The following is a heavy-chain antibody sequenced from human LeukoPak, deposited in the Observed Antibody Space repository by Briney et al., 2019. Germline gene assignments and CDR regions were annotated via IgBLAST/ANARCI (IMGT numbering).Heavy chain of an antibody. CDR2: IWYDGSNK. CDR1: GFTFSSYG. V-gene: IGHV3-33*06. Sequence: GGSLRLSCAASGFTFSSYGMHWVRQAPGKGLEWVAVIWYDGSNKYYADSVKGRFTISRDNSMNTLYLQMNSLRAEDTAVYYCAKAGYYYYYYMDVWGKGTTVTVSS. CDR3: AKAGYYYYYYMDV. J-gene: IGHJ6*03.